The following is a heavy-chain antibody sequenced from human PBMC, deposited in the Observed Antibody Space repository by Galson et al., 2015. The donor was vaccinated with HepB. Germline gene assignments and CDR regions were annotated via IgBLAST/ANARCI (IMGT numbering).Heavy chain of an antibody. CDR2: ISGSGGST. J-gene: IGHJ6*03. CDR3: AKDNKNDFWSGYLLPANMDV. V-gene: IGHV3-23*01. CDR1: GFTFSSYA. D-gene: IGHD3-3*01. Sequence: SLRLSCAASGFTFSSYAMGWVRQAPGKGLEWVSAISGSGGSTYYADSVKGRFTISRDNSKNTLYLQMNSLRAEDTAVYYCAKDNKNDFWSGYLLPANMDVWGKGTTVTVSS.